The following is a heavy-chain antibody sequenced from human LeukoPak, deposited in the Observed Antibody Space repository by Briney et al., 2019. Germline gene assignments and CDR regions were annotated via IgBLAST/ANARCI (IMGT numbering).Heavy chain of an antibody. CDR2: ISSNGGST. CDR1: GFTFSSYA. Sequence: GGSLRLSCAASGFTFSSYAMHWVRQAPGKGLEYVSAISSNGGSTYYANSVKGRFTISRDSSKNTLYLQMGSLRAEDMAVYYCARFLGGYYYDSSGYIDYWGQGTLVTVSS. J-gene: IGHJ4*02. V-gene: IGHV3-64*01. D-gene: IGHD3-22*01. CDR3: ARFLGGYYYDSSGYIDY.